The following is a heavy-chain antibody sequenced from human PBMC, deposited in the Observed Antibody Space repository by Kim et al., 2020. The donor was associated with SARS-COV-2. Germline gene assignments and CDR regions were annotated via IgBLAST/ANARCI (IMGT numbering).Heavy chain of an antibody. V-gene: IGHV1-69*01. D-gene: IGHD3-16*02. Sequence: AQKFQGRVTITADESTSTAYMELSSLRSEDTAVYYCARPKGLGELSSFDYWGQGTLVTVSS. CDR3: ARPKGLGELSSFDY. J-gene: IGHJ4*02.